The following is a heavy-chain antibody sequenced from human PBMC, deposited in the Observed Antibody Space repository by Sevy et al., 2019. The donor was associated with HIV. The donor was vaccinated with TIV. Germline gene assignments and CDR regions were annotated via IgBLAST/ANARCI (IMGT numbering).Heavy chain of an antibody. CDR2: ISDRSDTI. CDR1: GFIFSNYY. V-gene: IGHV3-48*01. CDR3: ARVRDRYCSGGNCYYGYFFDY. D-gene: IGHD2-15*01. Sequence: GGSLRLSCAASGFIFSNYYMTWVRQAPGKGLEWVSYISDRSDTISYADAVKGRFTISSDNAKNVLYLQMGSLRVEDTAVYYCARVRDRYCSGGNCYYGYFFDYWGQGTLVTVSS. J-gene: IGHJ4*02.